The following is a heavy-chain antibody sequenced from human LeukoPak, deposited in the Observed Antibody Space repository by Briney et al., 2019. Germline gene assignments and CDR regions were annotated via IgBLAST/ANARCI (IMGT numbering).Heavy chain of an antibody. D-gene: IGHD6-13*01. CDR3: ARAGRRSSSWYTLGKYYFDY. Sequence: SETLSLTCTVSGGSISSYYWSWIRQPPGKGLEWIGYIYYSGSTTYNPSLKSRDTISVDTSNNQFSLKLSSVTAADTAVYYCARAGRRSSSWYTLGKYYFDYWGQGTLVTVSS. J-gene: IGHJ4*02. V-gene: IGHV4-59*01. CDR2: IYYSGST. CDR1: GGSISSYY.